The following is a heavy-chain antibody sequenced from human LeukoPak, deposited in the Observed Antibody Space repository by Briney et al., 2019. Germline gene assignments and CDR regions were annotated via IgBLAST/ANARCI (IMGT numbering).Heavy chain of an antibody. Sequence: PGGSLRLSCAASGFTFSSYSMNWVRQAPWKGLEWVSYISSSSSTIYYADSVKGRFTISRDNAKNSLYLQMNSLRAEDTAVYYCARDADGMITFGEDYYYYYMDVWGKGTTVTVSS. J-gene: IGHJ6*03. D-gene: IGHD3-16*01. V-gene: IGHV3-48*04. CDR2: ISSSSSTI. CDR1: GFTFSSYS. CDR3: ARDADGMITFGEDYYYYYMDV.